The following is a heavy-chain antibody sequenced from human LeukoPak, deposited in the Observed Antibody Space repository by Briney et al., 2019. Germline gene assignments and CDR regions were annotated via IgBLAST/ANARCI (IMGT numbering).Heavy chain of an antibody. V-gene: IGHV1-18*01. D-gene: IGHD3-3*01. CDR2: ISIYNGNT. J-gene: IGHJ5*02. Sequence: ASVKVSCKASGYTFTNYGISWVRQAPGQGLEWMGWISIYNGNTDYAQKLRGRVTMTTDTSTSTAYMELRSLRSDDTTVYYCARITYDFWSGYYMPDDPWGQGTLVTVSS. CDR1: GYTFTNYG. CDR3: ARITYDFWSGYYMPDDP.